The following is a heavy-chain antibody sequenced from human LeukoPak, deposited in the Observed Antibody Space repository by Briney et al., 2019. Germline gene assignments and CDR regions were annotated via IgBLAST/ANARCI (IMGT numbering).Heavy chain of an antibody. V-gene: IGHV3-53*01. CDR3: AKESSSWAYYFDY. D-gene: IGHD6-13*01. CDR2: IYSDGRT. J-gene: IGHJ4*02. CDR1: GFTVSTSY. Sequence: GGSLRLSCAASGFTVSTSYMNWVRQAPGKGLEWVSVIYSDGRTYYADSVKGRFTISRDNSKNTLYLQMNNLRAEDTAVYYCAKESSSWAYYFDYWGQGTLVTVSS.